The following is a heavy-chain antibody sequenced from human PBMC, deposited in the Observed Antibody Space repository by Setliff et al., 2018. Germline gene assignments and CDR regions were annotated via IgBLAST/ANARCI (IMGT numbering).Heavy chain of an antibody. V-gene: IGHV4-34*01. CDR3: ARGSGSVLPNYYYFNYMDV. CDR2: INHSGST. Sequence: SETLSLTCAVYGGSFSGYYWSWIRQPPGKGLEWIGEINHSGSTNYNQSLKSRVTLSVDTSKNQFSLQLTSVTAADTAIYYCARGSGSVLPNYYYFNYMDVWGKGTTVTVSS. J-gene: IGHJ6*03. D-gene: IGHD1-26*01. CDR1: GGSFSGYY.